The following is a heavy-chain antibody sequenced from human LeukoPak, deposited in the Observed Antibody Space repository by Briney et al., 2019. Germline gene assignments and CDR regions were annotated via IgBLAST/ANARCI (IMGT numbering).Heavy chain of an antibody. CDR2: ISYDGSTK. Sequence: PGRSLRLSCAASGFTFSNYAMHWVRQAPGKGLEWVAFISYDGSTKYYADSVKGRFTIYRDNSKNTLYLQMNSLREEDTAVYYCARESAGASGSGSSIDYWGQGTLVTVSS. D-gene: IGHD3-10*01. CDR1: GFTFSNYA. J-gene: IGHJ4*02. V-gene: IGHV3-30*01. CDR3: ARESAGASGSGSSIDY.